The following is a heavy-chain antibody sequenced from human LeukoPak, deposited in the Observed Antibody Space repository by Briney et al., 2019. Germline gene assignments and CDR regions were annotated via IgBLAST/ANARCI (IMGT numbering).Heavy chain of an antibody. V-gene: IGHV3-53*01. CDR1: GGSFSGYY. J-gene: IGHJ4*02. CDR2: ISSDSST. D-gene: IGHD1-26*01. CDR3: ARDQWDF. Sequence: PSETLSLTCAVYGGSFSGYYWSWVRQAPGKGLEWVSGISSDSSTYYVDSVKGRFTISRDSAKNTLYLQMNSLRAEDTAVYYCARDQWDFWGQGTLVTVSS.